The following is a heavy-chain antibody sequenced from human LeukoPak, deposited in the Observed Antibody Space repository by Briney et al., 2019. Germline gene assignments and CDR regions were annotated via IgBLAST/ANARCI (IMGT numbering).Heavy chain of an antibody. CDR2: IYTSGST. Sequence: SETLSLTCTVSGGSISSYYWNWIRQSAGKGLEWIGRIYTSGSTNYNPSLKSRVTMSVDTSKNQFSLKVSSVTATDTAVYYCARDDFWSGYRAFDIWGQGTRVTVSS. CDR3: ARDDFWSGYRAFDI. V-gene: IGHV4-4*07. D-gene: IGHD3-3*01. CDR1: GGSISSYY. J-gene: IGHJ3*02.